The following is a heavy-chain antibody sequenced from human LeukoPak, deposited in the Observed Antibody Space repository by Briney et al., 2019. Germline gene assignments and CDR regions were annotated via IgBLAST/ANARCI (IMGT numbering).Heavy chain of an antibody. CDR2: ISGSGGST. J-gene: IGHJ4*02. V-gene: IGHV3-23*01. CDR3: AKVSAKYYGSGSNFDY. CDR1: GFTFSSYA. D-gene: IGHD3-10*01. Sequence: PGGSLRLSCAASGFTFSSYAMSWIRQAPGKGLEWVSAISGSGGSTYYADSVKGRFTISRDNSKNTLYLQMNSLRAEDTAVYYCAKVSAKYYGSGSNFDYWGQGTLVTVSS.